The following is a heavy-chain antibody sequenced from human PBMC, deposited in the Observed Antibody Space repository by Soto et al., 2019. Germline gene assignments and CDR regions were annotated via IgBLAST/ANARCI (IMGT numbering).Heavy chain of an antibody. CDR3: ARATAYDFWSGYYRSYGLDV. Sequence: VQLVQSGAEVKSPGASVRVSCTTSGYTFTGYFIHWVRQAPGQGLEWMGWINPNSGDTSYSQKFQGWVTMARDTSINTAYMELSRLRSDDPAVYYCARATAYDFWSGYYRSYGLDVWGQGTTVTV. D-gene: IGHD3-3*01. J-gene: IGHJ6*02. CDR2: INPNSGDT. V-gene: IGHV1-2*04. CDR1: GYTFTGYF.